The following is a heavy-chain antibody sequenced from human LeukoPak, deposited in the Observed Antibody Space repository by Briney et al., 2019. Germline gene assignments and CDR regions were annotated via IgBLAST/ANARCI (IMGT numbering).Heavy chain of an antibody. CDR1: GFTFSSSG. Sequence: GGCLRLSCAAPGFTFSSSGMHWVRQAPGKGLEWVAVIWYDASNKYYADSVKGRFTISRDNSKNTLFLQVNSLRDDDTAVYYCVRGVGVSRFNYFDPWGQGTLVIVSS. J-gene: IGHJ5*02. V-gene: IGHV3-33*01. CDR2: IWYDASNK. D-gene: IGHD6-13*01. CDR3: VRGVGVSRFNYFDP.